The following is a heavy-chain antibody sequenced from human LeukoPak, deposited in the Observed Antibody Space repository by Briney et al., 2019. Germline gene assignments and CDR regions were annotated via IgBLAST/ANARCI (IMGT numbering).Heavy chain of an antibody. D-gene: IGHD2-21*02. CDR1: GFTFSNAW. CDR3: TTEKGSIVVVTATNWFDP. J-gene: IGHJ5*02. Sequence: GGSLRLSCAASGFTFSNAWMSWVRQAPGKGLEWVGRIKSKTDGGTTDYAAPVKGSFTISRDDSKNTLYLQMNSLKTEDTAVYYCTTEKGSIVVVTATNWFDPWGQGTLVTVSS. CDR2: IKSKTDGGTT. V-gene: IGHV3-15*01.